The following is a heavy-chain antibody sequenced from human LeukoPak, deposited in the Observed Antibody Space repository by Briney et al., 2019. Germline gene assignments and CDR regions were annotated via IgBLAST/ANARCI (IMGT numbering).Heavy chain of an antibody. CDR3: ARDQEGFDY. CDR2: IYPRDGST. Sequence: ASVKLSCKASGYTFTSNYIHWVRQAPGQGLEWMGMIYPRDGSTSYAQKFQGRVTVARDTSTSTVHMELSGLRSEDTAVYYCARDQEGFDYWGQGTLVTVSS. V-gene: IGHV1-46*01. J-gene: IGHJ4*02. CDR1: GYTFTSNY.